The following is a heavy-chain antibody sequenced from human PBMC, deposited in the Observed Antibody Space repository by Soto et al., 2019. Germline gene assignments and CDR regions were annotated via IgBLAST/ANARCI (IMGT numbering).Heavy chain of an antibody. CDR1: GFTFSNAW. D-gene: IGHD3-22*01. CDR3: TINRIPDYYDGFFDF. Sequence: GGSLRLSCAASGFTFSNAWMNWVRQAPGKGLEWVGRIKSKTDGGTTDYAAPVKGRFTISRDDSKNTLYLQMNSLKTEDTAVYYCTINRIPDYYDGFFDFWAQGTLVIVSS. V-gene: IGHV3-15*07. J-gene: IGHJ4*02. CDR2: IKSKTDGGTT.